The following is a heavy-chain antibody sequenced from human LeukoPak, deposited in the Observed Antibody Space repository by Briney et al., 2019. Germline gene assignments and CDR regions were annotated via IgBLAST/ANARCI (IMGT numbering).Heavy chain of an antibody. Sequence: GGSLRRSCAASGFSFGSYVMSWVRQAPGKGLECVSGITGSGSITYYADSVKGRFTISRDNSKDTVYLHMNSLRAEDTALYYCAKEFRYGYAFDVWGQGTMVSVSS. V-gene: IGHV3-23*01. D-gene: IGHD5-18*01. CDR1: GFSFGSYV. CDR2: ITGSGSIT. CDR3: AKEFRYGYAFDV. J-gene: IGHJ3*01.